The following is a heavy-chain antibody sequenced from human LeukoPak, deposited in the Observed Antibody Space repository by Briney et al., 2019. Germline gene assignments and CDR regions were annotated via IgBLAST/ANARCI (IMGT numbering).Heavy chain of an antibody. V-gene: IGHV4-34*01. CDR3: ARLDGAWFGDDYVWGSYRYKRPKRGGFDY. Sequence: SETLSLTCAVYGGSFSGYYWSWIRQPPGKGLEWIGEINHSGSTNYNPSLKSRITISVDTSKNQFSLKLSSVTAADTAVYYCARLDGAWFGDDYVWGSYRYKRPKRGGFDYWGQGTLVTVSS. CDR2: INHSGST. CDR1: GGSFSGYY. J-gene: IGHJ4*02. D-gene: IGHD3-16*02.